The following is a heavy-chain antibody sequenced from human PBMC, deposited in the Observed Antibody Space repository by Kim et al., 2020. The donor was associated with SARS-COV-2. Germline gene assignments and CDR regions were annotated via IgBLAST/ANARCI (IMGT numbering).Heavy chain of an antibody. CDR2: FDPEDGET. J-gene: IGHJ5*02. CDR1: GYTLTELS. V-gene: IGHV1-24*01. D-gene: IGHD1-26*01. CDR3: ATGVGMGVPSWFDP. Sequence: ASVKVSCKVSGYTLTELSMHWVRQAPGKGLEWMGGFDPEDGETIYAQKFQCRVTMTEDTSTDTAYMELSSLRSEDTAVYYCATGVGMGVPSWFDPWGQGTLVTVSS.